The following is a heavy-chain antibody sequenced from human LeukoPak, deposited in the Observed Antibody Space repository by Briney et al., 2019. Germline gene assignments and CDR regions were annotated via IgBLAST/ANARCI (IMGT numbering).Heavy chain of an antibody. V-gene: IGHV3-23*01. CDR3: AKGGEHYTIFCHL. CDR2: ISGSGGST. CDR1: GFTFSSYG. D-gene: IGHD3-9*01. Sequence: GGSLRLSCAASGFTFSSYGMSWVRQAPGKGLEWVSAISGSGGSTYYADSVKGRFTISRDNSKNTLYLQMNSLRAEDTAVYYCAKGGEHYTIFCHLWGQGTLVTVSS. J-gene: IGHJ5*02.